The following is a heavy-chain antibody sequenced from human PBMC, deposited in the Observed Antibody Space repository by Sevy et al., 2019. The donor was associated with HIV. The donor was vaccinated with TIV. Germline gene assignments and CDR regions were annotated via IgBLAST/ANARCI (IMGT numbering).Heavy chain of an antibody. CDR2: ISSSSSYI. V-gene: IGHV3-21*01. Sequence: GGSLRLSCAASGFTFSSYSMNWVRQAPGKGLEWVSSISSSSSYIYYADSVKGRFTISRDNAKNSLYLQMNSLRAEDTTVYYCARGGYSYGFIDYWGQGTLVTVSS. D-gene: IGHD5-18*01. CDR3: ARGGYSYGFIDY. CDR1: GFTFSSYS. J-gene: IGHJ4*02.